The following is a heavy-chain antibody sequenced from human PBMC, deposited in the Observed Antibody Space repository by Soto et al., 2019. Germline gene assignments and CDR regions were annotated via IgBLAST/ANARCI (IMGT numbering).Heavy chain of an antibody. CDR1: GFTFSNYA. V-gene: IGHV3-23*01. D-gene: IGHD3-10*01. CDR3: YVLQWFRESLVGFDI. J-gene: IGHJ3*02. CDR2: ISTSDST. Sequence: EVQLLESGGGLVQPGGSLRLSCAASGFTFSNYAMTWVRQARGKGLVWVSAISTSDSTYYTDSVKGRFTISRDNSKNTLYLQMNSLRAEDAAIYYCYVLQWFRESLVGFDIWGQGTMVTVSS.